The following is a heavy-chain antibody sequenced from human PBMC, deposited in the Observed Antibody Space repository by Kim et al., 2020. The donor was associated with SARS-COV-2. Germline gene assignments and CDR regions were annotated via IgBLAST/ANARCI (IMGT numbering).Heavy chain of an antibody. Sequence: GGSLRLSCAASGFTFSSYAMSWVRQAPGKGLEWVSAISGSGGSTYYADSVKGRFTISRDNSKNTLYLQMNSLRAEDTAVYYCAKLRSFTVRGSRMDVWGQGTTVTVSS. D-gene: IGHD4-4*01. J-gene: IGHJ6*02. CDR3: AKLRSFTVRGSRMDV. V-gene: IGHV3-23*01. CDR1: GFTFSSYA. CDR2: ISGSGGST.